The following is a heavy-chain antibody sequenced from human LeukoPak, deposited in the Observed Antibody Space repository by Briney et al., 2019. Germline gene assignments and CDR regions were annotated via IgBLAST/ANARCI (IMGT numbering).Heavy chain of an antibody. CDR3: AELGITMIGGV. Sequence: GGSLRLSCTASGFTFSTYRMNWVRQAPGKGLEWVSYISSSGSTIYYADSVKGRFTISRDNAKNSLYLQMNSLRAEDTAVYYCAELGITMIGGVWGKGTTVTISS. CDR1: GFTFSTYR. V-gene: IGHV3-48*04. CDR2: ISSSGSTI. J-gene: IGHJ6*04. D-gene: IGHD3-10*02.